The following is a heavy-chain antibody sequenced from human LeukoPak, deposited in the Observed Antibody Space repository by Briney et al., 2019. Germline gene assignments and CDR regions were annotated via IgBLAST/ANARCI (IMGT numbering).Heavy chain of an antibody. D-gene: IGHD6-19*01. V-gene: IGHV4-59*08. J-gene: IGHJ4*02. Sequence: SETLSLTCIVSGGSISSDYWSWIRQPPGKGLEWIGHIYNSGTAKYNPSLKSRVTISADTSKNQFSLKLSSVTAADTAVYYCARRVSGWFYFDFWGQGTLVTVSS. CDR2: IYNSGTA. CDR3: ARRVSGWFYFDF. CDR1: GGSISSDY.